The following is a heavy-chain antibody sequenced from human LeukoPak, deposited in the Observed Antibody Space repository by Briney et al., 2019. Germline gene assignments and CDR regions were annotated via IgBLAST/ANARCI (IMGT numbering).Heavy chain of an antibody. J-gene: IGHJ5*02. D-gene: IGHD4-17*01. CDR2: IYYSGGT. CDR1: GGSISSGGYY. V-gene: IGHV4-31*03. CDR3: ARGHGDNEGIGWFDP. Sequence: SQTLSLTCTVSGGSISSGGYYWSWIRQHPGKGLEWIGSIYYSGGTYDNASLKSRVTISLDTSKNQFSLKVSSVTAADTAVYYCARGHGDNEGIGWFDPWGQGTLVTVSA.